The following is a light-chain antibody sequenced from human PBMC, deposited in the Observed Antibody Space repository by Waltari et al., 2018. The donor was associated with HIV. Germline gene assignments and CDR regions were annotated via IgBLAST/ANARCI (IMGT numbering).Light chain of an antibody. CDR1: NSDVGGYNY. V-gene: IGLV2-14*01. J-gene: IGLJ2*01. CDR2: EVS. Sequence: QSALTQPASVSGSPGQSITISCTGSNSDVGGYNYVSWYQQYPGKAPQLMISEVSNRPSGVSNRFSGSKSGNTASLTISGLQAEDEADYYCCSYTNTKNVVFGGGTKVTVL. CDR3: CSYTNTKNVV.